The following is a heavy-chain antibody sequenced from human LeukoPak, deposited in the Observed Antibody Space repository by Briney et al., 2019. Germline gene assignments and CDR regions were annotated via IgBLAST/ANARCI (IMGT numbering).Heavy chain of an antibody. J-gene: IGHJ4*02. CDR1: GYTFSTYG. V-gene: IGHV1-18*01. Sequence: ASVKVSCKASGYTFSTYGIAWVRQAPGQGLEWMGWISGYNGNTNYAQKFQGRVTMTTDTTTTTAYMELRSLRSDDTAVYYCARDGYFDFWGQGTLVTVS. CDR3: ARDGYFDF. CDR2: ISGYNGNT.